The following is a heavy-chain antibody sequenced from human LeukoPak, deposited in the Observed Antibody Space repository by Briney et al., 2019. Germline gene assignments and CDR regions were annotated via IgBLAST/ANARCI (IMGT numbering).Heavy chain of an antibody. D-gene: IGHD3-10*02. Sequence: GGSLRLSCAASRFTFSSYGMHWVRQAPGKGLEWVAFIQYDGNNKYYADSVKGRFTISRDDSKNTLSLQMNSLRAEDTAVYYCAKDARFGELRNYYYYYYMDVWGKGTTVTISS. CDR1: RFTFSSYG. J-gene: IGHJ6*03. CDR3: AKDARFGELRNYYYYYYMDV. V-gene: IGHV3-30*02. CDR2: IQYDGNNK.